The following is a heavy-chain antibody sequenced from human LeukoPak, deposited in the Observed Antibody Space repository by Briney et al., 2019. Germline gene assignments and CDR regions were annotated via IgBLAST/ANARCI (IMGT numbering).Heavy chain of an antibody. D-gene: IGHD2-2*01. CDR3: ARESRYCSSTNCYDAFDF. J-gene: IGHJ3*01. CDR2: IIPIFGTA. V-gene: IGHV1-69*01. Sequence: SVKVSCKASGGTFSSYAISWVRQAPGQGLGWMGGIIPIFGTANYAQKFQGRVTITADESTSTAYKELSSLRSEDTAVYYCARESRYCSSTNCYDAFDFWGQGTMVTVSS. CDR1: GGTFSSYA.